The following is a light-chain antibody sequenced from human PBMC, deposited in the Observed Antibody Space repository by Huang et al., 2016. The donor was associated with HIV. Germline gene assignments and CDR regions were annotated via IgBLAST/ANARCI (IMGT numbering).Light chain of an antibody. V-gene: IGKV3-15*01. CDR1: QRVSSN. CDR3: QQYNNWPRT. Sequence: EIVMTQSPATLSVSPGERATLHCRASQRVSSNLAWYQQKPGQAPRLLIEAAATRATGIPARCRGRGSGKEFTITISRLQSEDFAVYYGQQYNNWPRTFGQGTKVEIK. CDR2: AAA. J-gene: IGKJ1*01.